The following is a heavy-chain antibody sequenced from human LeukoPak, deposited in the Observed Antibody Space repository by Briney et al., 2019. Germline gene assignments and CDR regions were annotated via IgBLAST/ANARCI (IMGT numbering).Heavy chain of an antibody. D-gene: IGHD6-13*01. Sequence: GGSLRLSCITSGFNFRRYNMAWVRQAPGKGLEWLATFAWDESAIEYTDSVRGRFTISRDDAKNSVHLQMTGLRAEDTAVYFCVTEYWYRFDYWGQGLLVTVSS. CDR3: VTEYWYRFDY. CDR2: FAWDESAI. V-gene: IGHV3-7*01. CDR1: GFNFRRYN. J-gene: IGHJ4*02.